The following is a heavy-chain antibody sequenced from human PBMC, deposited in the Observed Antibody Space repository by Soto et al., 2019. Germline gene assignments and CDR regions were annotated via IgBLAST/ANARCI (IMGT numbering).Heavy chain of an antibody. CDR3: ARDTHNWNYSYGMDV. CDR1: GGSISSYY. D-gene: IGHD1-20*01. J-gene: IGHJ6*02. Sequence: QVQLQESGPGLVKPSETLSLTCTVSGGSISSYYWSWIRQPPGKGLEWIGYIYYSGSTNYNPSLKSRVTISVDTSKNQFYLKLSSVTAADTAVDYCARDTHNWNYSYGMDVWGQGTTVTVSS. CDR2: IYYSGST. V-gene: IGHV4-59*01.